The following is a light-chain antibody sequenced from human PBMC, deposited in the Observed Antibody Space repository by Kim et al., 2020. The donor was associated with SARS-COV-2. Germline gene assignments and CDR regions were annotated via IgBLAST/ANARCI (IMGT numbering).Light chain of an antibody. V-gene: IGLV1-47*01. J-gene: IGLJ2*01. CDR2: RNN. Sequence: VTMSCSESSSNIGSNYVYWYQQLPGTAPKLLIYRNNQRPSGVPDRFSGSKSGTSASLAISGLRSEDEADYYCAAWDDSLSGRGVVFGGGTQLTVL. CDR1: SSNIGSNY. CDR3: AAWDDSLSGRGVV.